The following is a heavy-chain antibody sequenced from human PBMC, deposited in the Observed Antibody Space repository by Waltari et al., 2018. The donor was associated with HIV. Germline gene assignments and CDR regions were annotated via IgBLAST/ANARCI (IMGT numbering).Heavy chain of an antibody. D-gene: IGHD1-26*01. Sequence: QVQLQESGPGLVKPSGTLSLTCAVSGVPISSRNWWRWVSQSPGKGLEWIGEMSQSGDSNYNPSLESRVTISIDESENQLSLKVTSVTAADTAIYYCARGPTPGGSYRYLDHNWFDPWGQGTLVTVSS. V-gene: IGHV4-4*02. CDR1: GVPISSRNW. CDR2: MSQSGDS. CDR3: ARGPTPGGSYRYLDHNWFDP. J-gene: IGHJ5*02.